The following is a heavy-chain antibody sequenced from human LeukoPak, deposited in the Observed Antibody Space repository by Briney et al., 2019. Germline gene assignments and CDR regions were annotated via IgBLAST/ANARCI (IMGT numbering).Heavy chain of an antibody. D-gene: IGHD2-15*01. Sequence: PGGSLRLSCAASGFTFSDYYMNWVRQAPGKGLEWVSSISSSSSYIYYADSVKGRFTISRDNAKNSLYLQMNSLRAEDTAVYYCARDKREDTLVDYWGQGTLVTVSS. CDR3: ARDKREDTLVDY. CDR1: GFTFSDYY. CDR2: ISSSSSYI. J-gene: IGHJ4*02. V-gene: IGHV3-21*01.